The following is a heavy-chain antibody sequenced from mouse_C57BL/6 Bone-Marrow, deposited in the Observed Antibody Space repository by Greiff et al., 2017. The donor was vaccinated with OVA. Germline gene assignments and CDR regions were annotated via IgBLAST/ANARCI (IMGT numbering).Heavy chain of an antibody. CDR2: IDPEDGET. D-gene: IGHD1-1*01. Sequence: EVKLVESGAELVKPGASVKLSCTASGFNIKDYYMHWVKQRTEQGLEWIGRIDPEDGETKYAPKFQGKATITADTSSNTAYLQLSSLTSEDTAVYYCARGYGSSLYYFDYWGQGTTLTVSS. CDR1: GFNIKDYY. J-gene: IGHJ2*01. V-gene: IGHV14-2*01. CDR3: ARGYGSSLYYFDY.